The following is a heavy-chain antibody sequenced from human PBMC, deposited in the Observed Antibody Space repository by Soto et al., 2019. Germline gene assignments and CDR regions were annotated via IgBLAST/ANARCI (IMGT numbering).Heavy chain of an antibody. CDR3: ARVRQGCSANNCYFDP. CDR2: VHISGHS. Sequence: KPSETLSLTCTLSGGSVRAPDWWNWVRQSPDKGLEWIAEVHISGHSNYNPSLRSRVSVSIDSSKNQSYLNLNSVTAADTAIYYCARVRQGCSANNCYFDPWGQGTQVTVSS. D-gene: IGHD1-1*01. V-gene: IGHV4-4*02. J-gene: IGHJ5*01. CDR1: GGSVRAPDW.